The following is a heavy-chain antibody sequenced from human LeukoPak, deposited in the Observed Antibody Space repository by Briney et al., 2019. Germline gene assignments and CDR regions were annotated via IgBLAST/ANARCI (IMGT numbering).Heavy chain of an antibody. D-gene: IGHD2-2*01. V-gene: IGHV3-74*01. CDR3: ARGPQRGAAANYYGMDV. J-gene: IGHJ6*02. Sequence: PGGSLRLSCAASGFTLSNYWMHWVRQAPGKGLVWVSRINSDGSSTSHADSVKGRFTISRDNAKSTLYPQMNSLRSEDTAVYYCARGPQRGAAANYYGMDVWGQGTTVTVSS. CDR1: GFTLSNYW. CDR2: INSDGSST.